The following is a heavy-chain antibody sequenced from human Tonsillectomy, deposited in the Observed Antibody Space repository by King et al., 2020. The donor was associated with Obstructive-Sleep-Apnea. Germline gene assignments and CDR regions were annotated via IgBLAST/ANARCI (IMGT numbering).Heavy chain of an antibody. V-gene: IGHV4-31*03. CDR1: GGSLSSGSYY. CDR2: IAHSGNS. D-gene: IGHD6-19*01. J-gene: IGHJ4*02. CDR3: GRDNSSGWYHFFDY. Sequence: QLQESGPGLVKPSQTLSLTCTVSGGSLSSGSYYWTWIRQHPRKGLEWIGYIAHSGNSYYNPSLKSRVSISGDTSKNQFSLKLSSVTAADTAVYYCGRDNSSGWYHFFDYWGQEIVVAVSS.